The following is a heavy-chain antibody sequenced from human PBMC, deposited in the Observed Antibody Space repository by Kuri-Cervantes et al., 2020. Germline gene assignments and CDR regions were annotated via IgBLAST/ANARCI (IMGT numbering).Heavy chain of an antibody. CDR3: ARGRLYYYGSGTLDY. CDR2: INHSGST. CDR1: GFTFSSYS. J-gene: IGHJ4*02. D-gene: IGHD3-10*01. Sequence: GSLRLSCAASGFTFSSYSMNWVRQAPGKGLEWIGEINHSGSTNYNPSLKSRVTISVDTSKNQFSLKLSSVTAADTAVYYCARGRLYYYGSGTLDYWGQGTLVTVSS. V-gene: IGHV4-34*01.